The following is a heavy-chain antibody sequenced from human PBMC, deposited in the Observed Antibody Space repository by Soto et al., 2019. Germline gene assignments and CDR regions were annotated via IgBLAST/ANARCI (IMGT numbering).Heavy chain of an antibody. CDR1: GGSFKSGSYS. CDR2: VYHTGRT. J-gene: IGHJ4*02. V-gene: IGHV4-61*01. CDR3: ARDVAYFDS. Sequence: QVQLQESGPGLVKPSETLSLTCTVSGGSFKSGSYSWNWIRQPPGKGLEWIGYVYHTGRTSYNPSLKSRVSISMDTSKNQFSLNLDSVTAADTAGYFCARDVAYFDSWGQGTLVTVSS.